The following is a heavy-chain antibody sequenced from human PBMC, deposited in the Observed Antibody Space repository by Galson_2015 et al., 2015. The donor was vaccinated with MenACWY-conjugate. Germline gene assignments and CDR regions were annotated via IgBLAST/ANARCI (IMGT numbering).Heavy chain of an antibody. CDR2: INAGNGNI. CDR3: VRYSSGWPFDY. D-gene: IGHD6-19*01. Sequence: QSGAEVKKPGESLRITCKASGYTFTFYAIHWVRQAPGQRLEWMGWINAGNGNIQYSQNFQGRVTITRDTSANTAYMELSSLISEDTAVYYCVRYSSGWPFDYWGQGTLVTVS. CDR1: GYTFTFYA. J-gene: IGHJ4*02. V-gene: IGHV1-3*01.